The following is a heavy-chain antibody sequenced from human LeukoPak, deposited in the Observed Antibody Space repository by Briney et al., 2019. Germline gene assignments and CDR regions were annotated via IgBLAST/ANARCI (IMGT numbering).Heavy chain of an antibody. Sequence: ASVKVSCKASGYTFTGYYMHWVRQAPGQGLEWMGWINPNSGGTNYAQKFQGRGTMTRDTSISTAYMELSRLRSDDTAVYYCARVLGQDSGSYPPLDYFDYWGQGTLVTVSS. CDR1: GYTFTGYY. CDR3: ARVLGQDSGSYPPLDYFDY. J-gene: IGHJ4*02. CDR2: INPNSGGT. V-gene: IGHV1-2*02. D-gene: IGHD1-26*01.